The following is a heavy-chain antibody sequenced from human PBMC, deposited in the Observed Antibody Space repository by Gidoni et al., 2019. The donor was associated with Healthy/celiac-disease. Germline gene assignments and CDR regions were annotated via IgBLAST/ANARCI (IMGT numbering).Heavy chain of an antibody. V-gene: IGHV4-31*03. CDR3: ASTSVPAATSYYYYYGMDV. CDR1: GGSIRSGGYY. D-gene: IGHD2-2*01. J-gene: IGHJ6*02. CDR2: IYYSGST. Sequence: QVQLQESGPGLVKPSQTLSLTCTVSGGSIRSGGYYWSWIRQHPGKGLEWIGYIYYSGSTYYNPSLKSRVTISVDTSKNQFSLKLSSVTAADTAVYYCASTSVPAATSYYYYYGMDVWGQGTTVTVSS.